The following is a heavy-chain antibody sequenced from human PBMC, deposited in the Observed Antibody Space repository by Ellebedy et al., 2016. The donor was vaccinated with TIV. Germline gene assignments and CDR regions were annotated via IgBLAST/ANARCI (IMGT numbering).Heavy chain of an antibody. V-gene: IGHV1-18*04. D-gene: IGHD2-8*01. Sequence: AASVKVSCKASGYTFTSYYMHWVRQAPGQGLEWMGWISAYNGHTNYAQKLQGRVTMTTDTSTSTAYMELRSLRSDDTAVYYCASDAVDIVLMVYAVDAFDIWGQGTMVTVSS. CDR1: GYTFTSYY. CDR3: ASDAVDIVLMVYAVDAFDI. J-gene: IGHJ3*02. CDR2: ISAYNGHT.